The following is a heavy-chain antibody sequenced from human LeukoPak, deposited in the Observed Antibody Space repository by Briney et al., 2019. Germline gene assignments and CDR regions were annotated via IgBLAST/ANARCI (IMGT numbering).Heavy chain of an antibody. J-gene: IGHJ4*02. CDR2: ISWNSDSI. V-gene: IGHV3-9*01. CDR3: AKDGGYSYGRRGFGY. CDR1: GFTIDDYA. D-gene: IGHD5-18*01. Sequence: GGSPRLSCAASGFTIDDYAMHWVRQAPGKGLEWVSGISWNSDSIGYADSVKGRFTISRDNAKNSLYLQMNSLRAEDTALYYCAKDGGYSYGRRGFGYWGQGTLVTVSS.